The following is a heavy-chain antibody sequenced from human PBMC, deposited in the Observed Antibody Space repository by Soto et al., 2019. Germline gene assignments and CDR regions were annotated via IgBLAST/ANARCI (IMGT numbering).Heavy chain of an antibody. Sequence: GESLKISCKGSGYSFTSYWIGWVRQMPGKGLEWMGIIHPGDSDTRYSPSFQGQVTISADKSISTAYLQWSSLRAEDTAVYYCAKNFRHRYSSGWYYFDYWGQGTLVTVSS. CDR3: AKNFRHRYSSGWYYFDY. CDR2: IHPGDSDT. V-gene: IGHV5-51*01. CDR1: GYSFTSYW. J-gene: IGHJ4*02. D-gene: IGHD6-19*01.